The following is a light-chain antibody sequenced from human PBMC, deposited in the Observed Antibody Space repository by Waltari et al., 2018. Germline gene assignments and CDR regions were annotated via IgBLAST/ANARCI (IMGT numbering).Light chain of an antibody. CDR3: CSFTSRSTWV. Sequence: QSALTQPASVSGSPGQSITISCTGTSRDVGGYNYVSWYQQHPGKVPKHLIFAVSNRPSGVSNLFSGSKSGNTASLTISGLQAEDESDYYCCSFTSRSTWVFGGGTKLTVL. J-gene: IGLJ3*02. CDR1: SRDVGGYNY. V-gene: IGLV2-14*01. CDR2: AVS.